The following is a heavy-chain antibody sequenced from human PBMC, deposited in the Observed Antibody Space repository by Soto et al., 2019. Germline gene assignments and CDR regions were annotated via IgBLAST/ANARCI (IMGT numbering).Heavy chain of an antibody. J-gene: IGHJ4*02. CDR3: WNDGNFEY. Sequence: QVQLVQSGAEVKKPGSSVKVSCKAPGGTFSRYTINWVRQAPGQGLEWMGRVVPKIGSINFIRKFQGRLNLTADKSTRTAFLELSSLRHERGGRESNWNDGNFEYWGTGTQVTVS. CDR2: VVPKIGSI. V-gene: IGHV1-69*02. CDR1: GGTFSRYT. D-gene: IGHD1-20*01.